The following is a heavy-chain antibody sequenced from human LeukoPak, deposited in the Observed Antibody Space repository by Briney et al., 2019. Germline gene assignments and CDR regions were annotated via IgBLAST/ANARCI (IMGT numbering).Heavy chain of an antibody. D-gene: IGHD1-26*01. CDR2: ISGSGGST. CDR1: GFAFSGYA. V-gene: IGHV3-23*01. CDR3: AKTRGSSTVYYFDY. J-gene: IGHJ4*02. Sequence: PGGSLRLSCAASGFAFSGYAMSWVRQAPGKGLEWVSAISGSGGSTHYADSVKGRFTISRDNSKNTLYLQMNSLRAEDTAVYYCAKTRGSSTVYYFDYWGQGTLVTVSS.